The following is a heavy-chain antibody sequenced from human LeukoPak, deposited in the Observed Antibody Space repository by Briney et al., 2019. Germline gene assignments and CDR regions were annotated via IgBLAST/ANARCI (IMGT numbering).Heavy chain of an antibody. CDR3: AKGYNNYEGWFDP. J-gene: IGHJ5*02. V-gene: IGHV4-4*07. Sequence: SETLSLTXTVSGGSISSYYWSWIRQPAGKGMEWIGRIYTSGSTNYNPSLRSRVTISVDTSKNQFSLKLSSVTSADTAVYYCAKGYNNYEGWFDPWGQGTRVTVSS. CDR1: GGSISSYY. CDR2: IYTSGST. D-gene: IGHD4-11*01.